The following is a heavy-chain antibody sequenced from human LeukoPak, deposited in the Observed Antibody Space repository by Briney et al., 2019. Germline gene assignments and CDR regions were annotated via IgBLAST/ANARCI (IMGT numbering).Heavy chain of an antibody. J-gene: IGHJ4*02. Sequence: SETLSLTCSVSIGSISSSKWWSWVRQSPVKGLEWIGEIYLYGTTNYNPSFTSRVTISVDTSKNQFSLKLSSVTAADTAVYYCARVLYSSSPTRPFDYWGQGTLVTVSS. V-gene: IGHV4-4*02. CDR3: ARVLYSSSPTRPFDY. D-gene: IGHD6-13*01. CDR1: IGSISSSKW. CDR2: IYLYGTT.